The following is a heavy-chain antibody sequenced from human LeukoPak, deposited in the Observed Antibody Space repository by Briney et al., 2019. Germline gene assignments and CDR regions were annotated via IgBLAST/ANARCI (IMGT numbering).Heavy chain of an antibody. CDR3: ARQGYSGYDRNDAFDI. CDR1: GGSISSSSYY. Sequence: PSETLSLTCTVSGGSISSSSYYWGWIRQPPGKGLEWIGSIYYSGSTYYNPSLKSRVTISVDTSKNQFSLKLSSVTAADTAVYYCARQGYSGYDRNDAFDIWGQGTMVTVSS. V-gene: IGHV4-39*01. J-gene: IGHJ3*02. D-gene: IGHD5-12*01. CDR2: IYYSGST.